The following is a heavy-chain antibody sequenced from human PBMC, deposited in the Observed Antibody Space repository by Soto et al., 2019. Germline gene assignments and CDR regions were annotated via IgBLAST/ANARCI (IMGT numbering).Heavy chain of an antibody. CDR1: GDSISSGGYY. CDR3: ARGSFWSGYLRSNWFDP. V-gene: IGHV4-31*03. Sequence: QVQLQESGPGLVKPSQTLSLTCTVSGDSISSGGYYWSWIRQHPGKGLEWIGYIYFSGSTYYNPSLQCRVTISVDTSKNQFSLKLSSVTAADTAVYYCARGSFWSGYLRSNWFDPWGQGTLVTVSS. CDR2: IYFSGST. D-gene: IGHD3-3*01. J-gene: IGHJ5*02.